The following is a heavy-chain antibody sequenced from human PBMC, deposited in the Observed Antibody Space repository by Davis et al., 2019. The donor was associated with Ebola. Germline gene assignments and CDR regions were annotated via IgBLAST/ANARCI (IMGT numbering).Heavy chain of an antibody. Sequence: GESLKISCAASGFTFSDYYMSWIRQAPGKGLEWVSYISSSSSYTNYADSVKGRFTISRDNAKNSLYLQMNSLRAEDTAVYYCARGHSSSWYVYYYGMDVWGQGTTVTVSS. CDR2: ISSSSSYT. D-gene: IGHD6-13*01. CDR3: ARGHSSSWYVYYYGMDV. V-gene: IGHV3-11*06. CDR1: GFTFSDYY. J-gene: IGHJ6*02.